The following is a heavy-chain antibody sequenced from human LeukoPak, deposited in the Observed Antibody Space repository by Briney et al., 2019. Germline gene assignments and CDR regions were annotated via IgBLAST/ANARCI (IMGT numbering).Heavy chain of an antibody. Sequence: SETLSLTCTVSGGSLSTSGYYWGWVRQPPGKGLEWIGSIYYTETAYYNPSLKSRVTISVDTSKNHFSLNLSSVTAADTAVYYCARDCPAYCNGGSCYYYYYMDVWGKGTTVTVSS. CDR3: ARDCPAYCNGGSCYYYYYMDV. J-gene: IGHJ6*03. D-gene: IGHD2-15*01. V-gene: IGHV4-39*07. CDR1: GGSLSTSGYY. CDR2: IYYTETA.